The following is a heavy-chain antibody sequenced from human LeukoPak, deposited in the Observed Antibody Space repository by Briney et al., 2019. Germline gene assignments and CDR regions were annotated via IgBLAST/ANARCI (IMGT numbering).Heavy chain of an antibody. CDR3: ASSGGGMEGMDV. J-gene: IGHJ6*02. V-gene: IGHV1-46*01. Sequence: ASVKVSCKASGYTFTSYYMHWVRQAPGQGLEWMGIINPSGGSTSYAQKFQGRVTMTRDTSTSTVYMELSSLRSEDTAVYYCASSGGGMEGMDVWGQGTTVTVSS. D-gene: IGHD3-16*01. CDR2: INPSGGST. CDR1: GYTFTSYY.